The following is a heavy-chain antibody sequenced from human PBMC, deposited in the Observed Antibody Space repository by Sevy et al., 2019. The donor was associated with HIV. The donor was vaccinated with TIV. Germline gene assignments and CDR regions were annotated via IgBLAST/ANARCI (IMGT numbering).Heavy chain of an antibody. CDR3: ARFPPQRAFDI. CDR2: VSYDGSNT. CDR1: GFAFSDYA. J-gene: IGHJ3*02. V-gene: IGHV3-30-3*01. Sequence: GGSLRLSCEAFGFAFSDYAMHWVRQVPGKGLEWLAVVSYDGSNTSYAGSVKGPFTASRDNSKNNLYLQMNSLRRDDTAVFYCARFPPQRAFDIWGQGTTVTVTS.